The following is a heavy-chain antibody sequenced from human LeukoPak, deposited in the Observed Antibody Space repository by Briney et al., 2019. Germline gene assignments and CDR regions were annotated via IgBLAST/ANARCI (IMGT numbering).Heavy chain of an antibody. V-gene: IGHV3-33*01. Sequence: PGRSLRLSCAASGFTFSSYGMHCVRQAPGKGLEWVAVIWYDGSNKYYADSVKGRFTISRDNSKNTLYLQMNSLRAEDTAVYYCARDPRYWDWFDPWGQGTLVTVSS. J-gene: IGHJ5*02. CDR1: GFTFSSYG. CDR3: ARDPRYWDWFDP. CDR2: IWYDGSNK. D-gene: IGHD1-14*01.